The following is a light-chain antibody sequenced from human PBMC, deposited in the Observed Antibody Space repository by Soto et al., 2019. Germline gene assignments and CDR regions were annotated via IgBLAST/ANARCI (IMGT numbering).Light chain of an antibody. CDR1: TSDFGNYNF. V-gene: IGLV2-8*01. Sequence: QSALTQPPSASGSPGQSVTISCTGTTSDFGNYNFVSWYQQHPGEAPKLLIYEVTKRPSGVPDRFSGSKSGNTASPTVSGLQAEDEADYYCSSYTGSSNFVFGTGTKVTVL. J-gene: IGLJ1*01. CDR3: SSYTGSSNFV. CDR2: EVT.